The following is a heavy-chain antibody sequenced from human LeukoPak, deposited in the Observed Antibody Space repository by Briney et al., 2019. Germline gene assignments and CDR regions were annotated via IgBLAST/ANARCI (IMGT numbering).Heavy chain of an antibody. V-gene: IGHV4-30-2*01. CDR1: GGSISSGGYS. Sequence: SQTLSLTCAVSGGSISSGGYSWSWIRQPPGKGLEWIGYIYHSGSTYYNPSLKSRVTISVDRSKNQFSLKLSSVTAADTAVYYCSATVTTGGYYFDYWGQGTLVTVSS. D-gene: IGHD4-17*01. J-gene: IGHJ4*02. CDR3: SATVTTGGYYFDY. CDR2: IYHSGST.